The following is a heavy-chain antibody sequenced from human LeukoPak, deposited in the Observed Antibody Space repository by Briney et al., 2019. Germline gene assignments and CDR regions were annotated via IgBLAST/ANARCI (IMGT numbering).Heavy chain of an antibody. CDR2: INHSGST. D-gene: IGHD3-9*01. Sequence: NPSETLSLTCAVYGGSFSGYYWNWIRQPPGKGLEWIGEINHSGSTNYNPSLKSRVTISVDTSKNQFSLKLSSVTAADTAVYYCARSVYYDILTGYYTRKFDYWGQGTLVTVSS. CDR3: ARSVYYDILTGYYTRKFDY. CDR1: GGSFSGYY. J-gene: IGHJ4*02. V-gene: IGHV4-34*01.